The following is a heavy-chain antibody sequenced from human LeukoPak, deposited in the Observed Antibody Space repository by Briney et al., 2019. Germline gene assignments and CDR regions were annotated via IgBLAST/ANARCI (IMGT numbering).Heavy chain of an antibody. Sequence: GGSLRLSCAASGFTFSSYWMSWVRQAPGKGLDWVSNIKQDGSEKYYVDSVKGRFTISRDNAKNSLYLQMNSLRAEDTAVYYCARDGYDSSGYRDYYFDYWGQGTLVTVSS. J-gene: IGHJ4*02. CDR3: ARDGYDSSGYRDYYFDY. V-gene: IGHV3-7*01. D-gene: IGHD3-22*01. CDR2: IKQDGSEK. CDR1: GFTFSSYW.